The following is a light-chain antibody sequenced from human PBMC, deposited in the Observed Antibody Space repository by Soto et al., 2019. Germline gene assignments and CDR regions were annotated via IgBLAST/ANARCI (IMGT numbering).Light chain of an antibody. J-gene: IGLJ3*02. V-gene: IGLV2-14*03. CDR1: SSDIGSYNY. Sequence: QSALTQPASVSGFPGQSVTISCTGTSSDIGSYNYVSWYQHHPGKAPKLMIYGVSNRPSGVSNRFSGSKSGNTASLTISGLQAEDEADYYCSSYTRTNTLVLFGGGTKLTVL. CDR3: SSYTRTNTLVL. CDR2: GVS.